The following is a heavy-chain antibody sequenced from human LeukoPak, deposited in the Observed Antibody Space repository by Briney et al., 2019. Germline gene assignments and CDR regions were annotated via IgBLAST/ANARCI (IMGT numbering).Heavy chain of an antibody. CDR3: ARRPSHDFWSGYYGGFDP. J-gene: IGHJ5*02. CDR2: ISAYNGNT. V-gene: IGHV1-18*01. CDR1: GYTFTSYG. D-gene: IGHD3-3*01. Sequence: GASVKVSCKASGYTFTSYGISWVRQAPGQGLEWMGWISAYNGNTNYAQKLQGRVTMTTDTSTSTAYMELRSLRSDDTAVYYCARRPSHDFWSGYYGGFDPWGQGTLVTVSS.